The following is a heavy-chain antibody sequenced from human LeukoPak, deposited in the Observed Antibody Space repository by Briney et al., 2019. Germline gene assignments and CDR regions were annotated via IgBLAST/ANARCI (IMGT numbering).Heavy chain of an antibody. CDR2: IYPGDSDT. D-gene: IGHD2-2*02. Sequence: GESLKISCKGSGYSFTSYWIGWVRQMPGKGLEWMGIIYPGDSDTRYSPSFQGQVTISADKSISTAYLQWSSLKASDTAMYYCARGPYAYTSSATLGSYNWLDPWGQGSLVTVSS. V-gene: IGHV5-51*01. CDR3: ARGPYAYTSSATLGSYNWLDP. CDR1: GYSFTSYW. J-gene: IGHJ5*02.